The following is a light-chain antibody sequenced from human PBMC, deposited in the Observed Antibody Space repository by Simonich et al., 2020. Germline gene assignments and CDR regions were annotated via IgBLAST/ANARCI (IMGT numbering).Light chain of an antibody. CDR1: QSISSY. V-gene: IGKV1-39*01. CDR3: QQSYSTPLT. CDR2: AAS. J-gene: IGKJ4*01. Sequence: DIQMTQSPSSLSASVGDRVTITCRASQSISSYLNCDQQKPGKAPKLLIYAASSLQSVVPTRFSGSGSGTDFTPTISSLQPEDFANYYYQQSYSTPLTFGGGTKVEIK.